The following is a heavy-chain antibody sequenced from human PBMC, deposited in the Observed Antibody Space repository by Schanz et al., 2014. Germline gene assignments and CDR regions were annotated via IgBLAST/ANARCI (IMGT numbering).Heavy chain of an antibody. D-gene: IGHD2-21*01. CDR2: ISSSSSSK. V-gene: IGHV3-48*04. J-gene: IGHJ4*02. Sequence: VQLVESGGSVVQPGRSLRLSCAASGFSFNNYGLNWVRQAPGKGLEWVSFISSSSSSKHYGDSVKGRFTISRDNAKNSLYLQMNSLRAEDTAVYYCAKGQLLSYYFDYWGQGTLVTVSS. CDR3: AKGQLLSYYFDY. CDR1: GFSFNNYG.